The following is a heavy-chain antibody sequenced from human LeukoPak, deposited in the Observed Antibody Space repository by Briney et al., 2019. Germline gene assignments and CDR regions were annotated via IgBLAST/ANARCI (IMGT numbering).Heavy chain of an antibody. Sequence: NPSETLSLTCTVSGGSISSGGYYWSWIRQPPGKGLEWIGYIYHSGSTYYNPSLKSRVTISVDRSKNQFSLKLSSVTAADTAVYYCASPNPLSSSWYSFDYWGQGTLVTVSS. V-gene: IGHV4-30-2*01. CDR1: GGSISSGGYY. CDR2: IYHSGST. J-gene: IGHJ4*02. D-gene: IGHD6-13*01. CDR3: ASPNPLSSSWYSFDY.